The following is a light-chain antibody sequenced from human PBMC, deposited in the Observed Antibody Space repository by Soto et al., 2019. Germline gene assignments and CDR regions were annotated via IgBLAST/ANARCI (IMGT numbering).Light chain of an antibody. V-gene: IGLV2-14*01. J-gene: IGLJ1*01. CDR3: SSYTTSSSYV. CDR2: EVS. CDR1: SSDFGTYNY. Sequence: QSALTQPASVSVSPGQSITISCTGTSSDFGTYNYVSWYQQHPGKAPKLMIYEVSNRPSGVSNRFSGFKSGNTASLTISGLQAEDEADYYCSSYTTSSSYVFGTGTKLTVL.